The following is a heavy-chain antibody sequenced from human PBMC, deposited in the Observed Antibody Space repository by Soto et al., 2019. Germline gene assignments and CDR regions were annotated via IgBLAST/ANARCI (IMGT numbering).Heavy chain of an antibody. CDR3: ARDPPDY. J-gene: IGHJ4*02. CDR2: ISTYNGDT. CDR1: GHTFTSYG. V-gene: IGHV1-18*04. Sequence: QVQLVQSGAEVKKPGASVKVSCKASGHTFTSYGLNWVRQAPGQGLAWVGWISTYNGDTNYTQKFQGRVTMTTDTSTSTAYMELRSLRSDDTAVYYCARDPPDYWGQGTLVTVSS.